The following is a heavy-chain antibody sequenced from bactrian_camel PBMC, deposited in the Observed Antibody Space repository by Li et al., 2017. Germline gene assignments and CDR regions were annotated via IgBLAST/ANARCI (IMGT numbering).Heavy chain of an antibody. V-gene: IGHV3-2*01. J-gene: IGHJ4*01. Sequence: VESGGGLVQPGGSLRLSCAASGFTFTNYYLSWVRQAPGKGLDWVSSLHTSITRYADSVKGRFTISRDNAKNTLYLQMNVLAPEDTAVYYCAARDLASIATADRYWGQGTQVTVS. CDR3: AARDLASIATADRY. CDR2: LHTSIT. CDR1: GFTFTNYY. D-gene: IGHD3*01.